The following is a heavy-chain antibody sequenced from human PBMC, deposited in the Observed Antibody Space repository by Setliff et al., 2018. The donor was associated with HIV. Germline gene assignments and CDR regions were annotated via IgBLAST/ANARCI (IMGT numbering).Heavy chain of an antibody. CDR2: IYYSGST. Sequence: LSLTCAVYGGSFNGYYWSWIRQPPGKGLEWIGSIYYSGSTYYNPSLKSRVTISVDTSKNQFSLKLSSVTAADTAVYYCASCRKAERWLQLGGNFDYWGQGTLVTVSS. CDR1: GGSFNGYY. D-gene: IGHD5-12*01. V-gene: IGHV4-34*01. CDR3: ASCRKAERWLQLGGNFDY. J-gene: IGHJ4*02.